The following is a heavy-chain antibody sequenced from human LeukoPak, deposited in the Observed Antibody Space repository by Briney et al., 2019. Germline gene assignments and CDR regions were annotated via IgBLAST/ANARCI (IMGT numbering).Heavy chain of an antibody. CDR1: GFTFRRYW. Sequence: GGSLRPSCAASGFTFRRYWMSWVRQAPGKGLEWVANIKGDGSDKYYVDSVKGRFTISRDNAKNTLYLQINSLRAEDTAVYYCARDSGGGMDVWGQGTTVTVSS. J-gene: IGHJ6*02. V-gene: IGHV3-7*01. D-gene: IGHD3-10*01. CDR3: ARDSGGGMDV. CDR2: IKGDGSDK.